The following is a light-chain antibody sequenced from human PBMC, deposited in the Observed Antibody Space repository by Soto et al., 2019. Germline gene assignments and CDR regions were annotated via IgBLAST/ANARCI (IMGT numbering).Light chain of an antibody. V-gene: IGLV2-14*01. Sequence: QSVLTQPASVSGSPGQSITISCTGTSSDVGGYTYVSWFQQHPGKAPELMIYEVSNRPSGVSNRFSGSKSGNTASLTISGLQAEDEADYYCTSYTNTSALFVFGTGTKVTVL. CDR1: SSDVGGYTY. CDR2: EVS. CDR3: TSYTNTSALFV. J-gene: IGLJ1*01.